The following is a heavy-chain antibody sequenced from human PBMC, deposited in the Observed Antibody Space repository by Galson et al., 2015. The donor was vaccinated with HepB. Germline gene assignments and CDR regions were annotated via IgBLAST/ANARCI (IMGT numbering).Heavy chain of an antibody. V-gene: IGHV7-4-1*02. CDR2: MNTNTGKP. Sequence: SVKVSCKASGYTFTDYVVHWVRQAPGQGLEWMGWMNTNTGKPTYAPGFAGRFVFSLDTSVTTAYLQISSLETDDTAVYYCARSPLRFLDWLPYYDYYYMDVWGEGTTVTVSS. CDR1: GYTFTDYV. J-gene: IGHJ6*03. D-gene: IGHD3-3*01. CDR3: ARSPLRFLDWLPYYDYYYMDV.